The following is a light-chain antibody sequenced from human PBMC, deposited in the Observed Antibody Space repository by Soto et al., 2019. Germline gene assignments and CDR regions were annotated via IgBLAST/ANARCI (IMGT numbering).Light chain of an antibody. J-gene: IGKJ1*01. CDR3: QQYGSSPVT. V-gene: IGKV3-20*01. CDR2: GAS. Sequence: EIVLTQSPGTLSLSPGERATLSCRASQSVSSSYLAWYQQKPGQAPRLLIYGASSRTTGLPDRFSGSGSGTDFTLTISRLEPEDSAVYYCQQYGSSPVTFGRGNKVEIK. CDR1: QSVSSSY.